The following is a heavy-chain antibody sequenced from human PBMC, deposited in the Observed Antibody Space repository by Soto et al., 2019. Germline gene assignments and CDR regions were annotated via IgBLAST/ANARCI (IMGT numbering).Heavy chain of an antibody. J-gene: IGHJ3*02. CDR1: GYTFTSYG. Sequence: QVQLVQSGAEVKKPGASVKVSCKASGYTFTSYGISWVRQAPGQGLEWMGWISAYNGNTNYAQKLQGRVTMTTDTSTSTAHMELRSLRADDTAVYYCARGLRQLVPGTDAFDIWCQGIMVTVSS. CDR2: ISAYNGNT. D-gene: IGHD6-6*01. CDR3: ARGLRQLVPGTDAFDI. V-gene: IGHV1-18*01.